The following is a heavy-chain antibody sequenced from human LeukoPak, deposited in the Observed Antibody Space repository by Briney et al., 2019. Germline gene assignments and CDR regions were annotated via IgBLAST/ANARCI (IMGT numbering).Heavy chain of an antibody. CDR2: VFYSGST. CDR1: DY. CDR3: ARHDILTGYYHRHFDY. D-gene: IGHD3-9*01. J-gene: IGHJ4*01. V-gene: IGHV4-59*04. Sequence: SETLSLTCTVSDYWSWIRQPPGKGLEWIGNVFYSGSTYSNPSLKSRVSISVDTSKNQFSLKVTSVTAADTAVYYCARHDILTGYYHRHFDYWGPGTLVTVSS.